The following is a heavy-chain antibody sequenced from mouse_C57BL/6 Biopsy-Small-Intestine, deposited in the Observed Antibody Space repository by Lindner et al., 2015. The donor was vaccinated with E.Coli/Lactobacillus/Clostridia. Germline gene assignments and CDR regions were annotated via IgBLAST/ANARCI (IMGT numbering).Heavy chain of an antibody. CDR1: GYTFTTYA. Sequence: SVKVSCKASGYTFTTYALHWVRQATGQGLEWMGWMNPSTGKTGYAQKFQGRITMTRNTSINTAYMELSSLRSEDTAVYYCAYGNGRPNWFDPWGQGTLVTVSS. V-gene: IGHV1-4*02. J-gene: IGHJ4*01. CDR3: AYGNGRPNWFDP. CDR2: MNPSTGKT. D-gene: IGHD4-1*02.